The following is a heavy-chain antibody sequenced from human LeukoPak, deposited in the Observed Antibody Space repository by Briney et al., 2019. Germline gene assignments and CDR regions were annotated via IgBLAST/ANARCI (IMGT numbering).Heavy chain of an antibody. V-gene: IGHV3-53*01. CDR3: ARQWLPYYYGMDV. CDR1: GFTVSSNY. D-gene: IGHD6-19*01. CDR2: IYSGGSA. Sequence: GGSLRLSCAASGFTVSSNYMSWVRQAPGKGLEWVSVIYSGGSAYYADSVKGRFTISRDNSKNTLYLQMNSLRAEDTAVYYCARQWLPYYYGMDVWGQGTTVTVSS. J-gene: IGHJ6*02.